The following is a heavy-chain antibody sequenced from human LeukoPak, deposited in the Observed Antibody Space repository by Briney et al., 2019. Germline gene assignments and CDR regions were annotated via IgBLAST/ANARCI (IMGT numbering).Heavy chain of an antibody. CDR1: GGSFSGYY. CDR2: INHSGST. D-gene: IGHD3-22*01. J-gene: IGHJ4*02. V-gene: IGHV4-34*01. CDR3: ARGVAYYYDSSGYCLPFDY. Sequence: KPSETLSLTCAVYGGSFSGYYWSWIRQPPGKGLEWIGEINHSGSTNYNPSLKSRVTISVDTSKNQFSLKLSSVTAADTAVYYCARGVAYYYDSSGYCLPFDYSGQGTLVTVSS.